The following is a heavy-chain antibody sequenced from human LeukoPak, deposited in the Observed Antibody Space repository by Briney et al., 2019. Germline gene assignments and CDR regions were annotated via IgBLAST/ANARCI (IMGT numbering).Heavy chain of an antibody. CDR3: ARGIREQQLVPGFDY. D-gene: IGHD6-13*01. CDR2: IYASGTS. J-gene: IGHJ4*02. Sequence: SQTPSLTCTVSGGSISSGSYYWSWIRQPAGKGLEWIGRIYASGTSNYNPSLKSRVTISVDTSKNQFSLKLSSVTAADTAVYYCARGIREQQLVPGFDYWGQGTLVTVSS. V-gene: IGHV4-61*02. CDR1: GGSISSGSYY.